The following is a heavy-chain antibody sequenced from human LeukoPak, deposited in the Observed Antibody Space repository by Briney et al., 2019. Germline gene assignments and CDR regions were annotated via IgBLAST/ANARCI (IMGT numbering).Heavy chain of an antibody. D-gene: IGHD4-11*01. CDR2: ISGSGGST. Sequence: GGSLRLSCAASGFTFSSYAMSWVRQAPGKGLEWVSGISGSGGSTYHADSVKGRFTISRDKSKNTLYLQMNSLRAEDTAVYYCAKDQATVTVGGAIDYWGQGTLVTVSS. CDR3: AKDQATVTVGGAIDY. CDR1: GFTFSSYA. V-gene: IGHV3-23*01. J-gene: IGHJ4*02.